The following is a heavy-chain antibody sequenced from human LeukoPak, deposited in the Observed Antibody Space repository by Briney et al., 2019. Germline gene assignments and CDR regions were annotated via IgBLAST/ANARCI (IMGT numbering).Heavy chain of an antibody. D-gene: IGHD1-26*01. CDR3: TTDDEAEWELLGYYYYYGMDV. V-gene: IGHV3-15*01. CDR2: IKSKTDGGTT. J-gene: IGHJ6*02. CDR1: GFTFCDYA. Sequence: PGRSLRLSCTASGFTFCDYAMSWVRQAPGKGLEWVGRIKSKTDGGTTDYAAPVKGRFTISRDDSKNTLYLQMNSLKTEDTAVYYCTTDDEAEWELLGYYYYYGMDVWGQGTTVTVSS.